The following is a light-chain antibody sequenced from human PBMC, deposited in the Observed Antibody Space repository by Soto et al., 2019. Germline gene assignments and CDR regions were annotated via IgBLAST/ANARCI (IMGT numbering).Light chain of an antibody. CDR2: DAS. V-gene: IGKV1-5*01. Sequence: DIQITQSPCTLSASVGSRVTITCRASQSISRWLAWYKQKPGKAPKALIYDASTLRSGVPSRFSGGGSGTEFTLTISSLQPDDFATYYCQQYNTYSTFGQGTRLEIK. J-gene: IGKJ5*01. CDR3: QQYNTYST. CDR1: QSISRW.